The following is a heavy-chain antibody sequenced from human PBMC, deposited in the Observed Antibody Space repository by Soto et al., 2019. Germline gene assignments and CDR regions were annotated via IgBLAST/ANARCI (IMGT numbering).Heavy chain of an antibody. CDR3: AHRGPSMVRGVIIFDY. D-gene: IGHD3-10*01. V-gene: IGHV2-5*02. CDR2: IYWDDDK. J-gene: IGHJ4*02. CDR1: GFSLSTSGVG. Sequence: QITLKESGPTLVKPTQTPTLTCTFSGFSLSTSGVGVGWIRQPPGKALEWLALIYWDDDKRYSPSLKSRLTITKDTSKNQVVLTMTNMDPVDTATYYCAHRGPSMVRGVIIFDYWGQGTLVTVSS.